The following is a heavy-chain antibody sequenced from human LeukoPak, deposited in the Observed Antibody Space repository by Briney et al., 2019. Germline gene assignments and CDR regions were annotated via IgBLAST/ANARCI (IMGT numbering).Heavy chain of an antibody. CDR3: TRHQEIVVVPANYFDY. J-gene: IGHJ4*02. D-gene: IGHD2-2*01. V-gene: IGHV3-73*01. CDR2: XXXKANSYAT. Sequence: XGXGLEWVGXXXXKANSYATAYAASVKGRFTISRDDSKNTAYLQMNSLKTEDTAVYYCTRHQEIVVVPANYFDYWGQGTLVTVSS.